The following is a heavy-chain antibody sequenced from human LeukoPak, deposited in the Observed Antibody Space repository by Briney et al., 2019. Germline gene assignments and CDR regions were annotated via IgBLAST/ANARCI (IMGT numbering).Heavy chain of an antibody. V-gene: IGHV3-7*01. CDR2: IKQDGSEK. Sequence: GGSLRLSCAASGFTFSSYWMSWVRQAPGKGLEWVANIKQDGSEKYYVDSVKGRFTISRDNAKNSLYLQMNSLRAEDTAVYYCSTSPSFGSSWYQFNYWGQGALVIVSS. D-gene: IGHD6-13*01. CDR3: STSPSFGSSWYQFNY. CDR1: GFTFSSYW. J-gene: IGHJ4*02.